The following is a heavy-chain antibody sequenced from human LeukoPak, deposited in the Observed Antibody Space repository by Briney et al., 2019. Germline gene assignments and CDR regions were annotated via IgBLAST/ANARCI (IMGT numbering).Heavy chain of an antibody. Sequence: SQTLSLTCTVSGGSISSGGYYWSWIRQHPGKGLEWIGYIYYSGSTYYNPSLKSRVTISVDTSKNQFSLKLSSVTAADTAVYYCARTPSTTTVTTCFDPWGQGTLVTVSS. CDR1: GGSISSGGYY. CDR2: IYYSGST. V-gene: IGHV4-31*03. D-gene: IGHD4-11*01. CDR3: ARTPSTTTVTTCFDP. J-gene: IGHJ5*02.